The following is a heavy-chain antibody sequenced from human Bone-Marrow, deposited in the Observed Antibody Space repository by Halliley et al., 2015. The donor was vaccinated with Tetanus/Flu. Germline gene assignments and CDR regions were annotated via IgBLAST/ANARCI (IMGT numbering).Heavy chain of an antibody. CDR3: AKAADWDYGYWFDH. D-gene: IGHD3-16*01. CDR2: ISGGSHNT. Sequence: SLRLSCAASGITFTTYAMSWVRQAPGKGLEWVSGISGGSHNTYYADSVKGRFTISRDNSKNTLSLRMNNLRAEDAALYYCAKAADWDYGYWFDHWGQGILVTVSS. CDR1: GITFTTYA. J-gene: IGHJ5*02. V-gene: IGHV3-23*01.